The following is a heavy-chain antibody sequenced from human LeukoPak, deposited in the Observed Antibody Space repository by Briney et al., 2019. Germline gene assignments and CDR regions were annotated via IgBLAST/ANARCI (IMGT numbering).Heavy chain of an antibody. CDR3: ARVGPSSTSCYVPLCGGFEM. CDR1: EFSVGSNY. V-gene: IGHV3-53*01. Sequence: GGSLRLSCAASEFSVGSNYMTWVRQAPGKGLEWVSITYTGGRTYYAASVKGRLTITRDTSKNTLYLQMSSLTAEDTAIYRCARVGPSSTSCYVPLCGGFEMWGQGTMVTVSS. D-gene: IGHD2-2*01. J-gene: IGHJ3*02. CDR2: TYTGGRT.